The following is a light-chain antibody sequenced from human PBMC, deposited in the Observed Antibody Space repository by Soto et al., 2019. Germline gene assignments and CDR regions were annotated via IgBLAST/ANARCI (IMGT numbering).Light chain of an antibody. CDR2: EVS. J-gene: IGLJ3*02. Sequence: QSVLTQPASVSGSPGQSITISCTGTSSDVGGYNYVSWYQQHPGKAPKLMIYEVSNRPSGVSNRFSGSKSGNTASLTISGLQAEDEADYYCSSYTCSSTLGFGGGTKLTVL. V-gene: IGLV2-14*01. CDR3: SSYTCSSTLG. CDR1: SSDVGGYNY.